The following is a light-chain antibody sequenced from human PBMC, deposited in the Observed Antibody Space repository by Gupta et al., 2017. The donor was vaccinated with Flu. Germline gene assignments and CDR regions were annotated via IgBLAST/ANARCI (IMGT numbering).Light chain of an antibody. V-gene: IGKV1-39*01. CDR3: QQTDSRPWS. CDR2: GAS. Sequence: PSSLAASVGDRVTITCRASQKIRKYLSWYQQKAGEAPKLLIYGASTVQSGVPSTFYGSGSGTDFTLTISRLQLEDFATYYCQQTDSRPWSFGQGTEVEIK. CDR1: QKIRKY. J-gene: IGKJ1*01.